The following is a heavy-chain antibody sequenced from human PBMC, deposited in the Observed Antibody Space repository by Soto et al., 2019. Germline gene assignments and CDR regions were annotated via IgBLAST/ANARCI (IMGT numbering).Heavy chain of an antibody. CDR1: GGSISSAGYY. J-gene: IGHJ4*02. V-gene: IGHV4-31*03. CDR2: IYNSGGT. Sequence: QVQLQESGPGLVKPSQTLSLTCNVSGGSISSAGYYWRWIRQHPGKGLEWIGYIYNSGGTYYNPSLKGRVSISLDTSKNQFSLNLSSVTAADTAVYYCASRASLGFGHDYWAQGALVTVSS. CDR3: ASRASLGFGHDY. D-gene: IGHD3-10*01.